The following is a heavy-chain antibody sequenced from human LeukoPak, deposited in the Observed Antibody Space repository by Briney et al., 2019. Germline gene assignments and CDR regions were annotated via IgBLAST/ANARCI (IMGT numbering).Heavy chain of an antibody. J-gene: IGHJ4*02. CDR3: ARRLAYCGGDCYSPVYYYFDY. CDR2: SIPIFGTA. Sequence: AVKVSCKSSGCTFSSYAISWVRQAPAQGLEWMGGSIPIFGTANYAQKFQGRVTITADESTSTAYMELSSLRSEDTAVYYCARRLAYCGGDCYSPVYYYFDYWGQGTLVTVSS. D-gene: IGHD2-21*02. CDR1: GCTFSSYA. V-gene: IGHV1-69*13.